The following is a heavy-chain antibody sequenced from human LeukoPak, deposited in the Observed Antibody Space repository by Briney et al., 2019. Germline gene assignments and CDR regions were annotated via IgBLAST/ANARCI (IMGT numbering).Heavy chain of an antibody. J-gene: IGHJ6*03. CDR2: IYSGGTT. D-gene: IGHD6-13*01. V-gene: IGHV3-66*01. Sequence: GGSLRLSCAASGFTVSSNYMSWVRQAPGKGLEWVSIIYSGGTTYYADSVKGRFTISRDNSKNTLYLQMNSLRAEDTAVYYCARDRTGQQLISRKQYYYMDVWGKGTTVTISS. CDR1: GFTVSSNY. CDR3: ARDRTGQQLISRKQYYYMDV.